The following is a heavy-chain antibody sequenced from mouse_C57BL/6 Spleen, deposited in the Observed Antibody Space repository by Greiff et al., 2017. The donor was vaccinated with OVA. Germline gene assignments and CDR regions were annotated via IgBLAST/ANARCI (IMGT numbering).Heavy chain of an antibody. CDR2: IHPNSGST. J-gene: IGHJ3*01. Sequence: QVQLQQPGAELVKPGASVKWSCKASGYTFTSYWMHWVKQRPGQGLEWIGMIHPNSGSTNYNEKFKSKATLTLDKSSSTAYMQLSSLTSEDSAVYYCARPIYDGYPAWFAYWGQGTLVTVSA. V-gene: IGHV1-64*01. CDR1: GYTFTSYW. CDR3: ARPIYDGYPAWFAY. D-gene: IGHD2-3*01.